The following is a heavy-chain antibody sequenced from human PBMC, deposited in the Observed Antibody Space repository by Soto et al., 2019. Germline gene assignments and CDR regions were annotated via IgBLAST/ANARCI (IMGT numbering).Heavy chain of an antibody. V-gene: IGHV3-23*01. CDR2: ISGGGDSA. D-gene: IGHD3-22*01. CDR1: GFTFSTFP. J-gene: IGHJ5*01. CDR3: AQGEVSMIVVVVTRGYNFDS. Sequence: EVQLLESGGGLVRPGGSLRLSCAASGFTFSTFPMSWVRQAPGKGLEWVSSISGGGDSAYYADSVKGRFTISRDNSKNTLILQMDSLRAEDTAVYYCAQGEVSMIVVVVTRGYNFDSWGQGTLVTVSS.